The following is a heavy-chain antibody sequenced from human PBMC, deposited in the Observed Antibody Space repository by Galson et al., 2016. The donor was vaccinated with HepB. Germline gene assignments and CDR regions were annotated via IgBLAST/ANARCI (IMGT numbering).Heavy chain of an antibody. Sequence: SLRLSCAASGFTFSSYWMHWVRQPPGKGLVWVSHVTSYGDTAYADSVKGRFTISRDNAKNTVFLQMDSLRAEDTAVYYCARDGLSTTPDDYWGRGTLVTVSS. D-gene: IGHD1-1*01. CDR2: VTSYGDT. CDR3: ARDGLSTTPDDY. V-gene: IGHV3-74*01. CDR1: GFTFSSYW. J-gene: IGHJ4*02.